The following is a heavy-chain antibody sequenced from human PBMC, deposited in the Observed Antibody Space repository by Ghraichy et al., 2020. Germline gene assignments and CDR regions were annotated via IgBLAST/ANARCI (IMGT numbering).Heavy chain of an antibody. D-gene: IGHD3-16*01. J-gene: IGHJ5*02. V-gene: IGHV1-18*01. CDR2: ISAYNGNT. Sequence: ASVKVSCKASGYTFTSYGISWVRQAPGQGLEWMGWISAYNGNTNYAQKLQGRVTMTTDTSTSTAYMELRSLRSDDTAVYYCARDKKRRLGESIVLLSYNWFDPWGQGTLVTVSS. CDR3: ARDKKRRLGESIVLLSYNWFDP. CDR1: GYTFTSYG.